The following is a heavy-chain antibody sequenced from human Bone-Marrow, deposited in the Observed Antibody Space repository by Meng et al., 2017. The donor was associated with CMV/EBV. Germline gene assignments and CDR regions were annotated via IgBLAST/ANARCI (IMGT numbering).Heavy chain of an antibody. D-gene: IGHD5-12*01. CDR2: VNNNAKYI. CDR1: GFSFSDYA. V-gene: IGHV3-23*05. Sequence: APGFSFSDYALTWLRQAPGQGLELISTVNNNAKYIYYSDSVKGRFTISRDNSKNTLYLQMNSLRAEDTALYYCAKGPLAWQFYFDSWGQGTLVTVSS. J-gene: IGHJ4*02. CDR3: AKGPLAWQFYFDS.